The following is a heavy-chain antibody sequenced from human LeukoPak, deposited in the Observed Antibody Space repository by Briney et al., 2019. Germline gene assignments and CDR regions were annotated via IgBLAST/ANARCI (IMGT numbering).Heavy chain of an antibody. CDR1: GFTFSSYS. D-gene: IGHD3-16*02. V-gene: IGHV3-48*02. CDR2: ISSSSSTI. Sequence: GGSLRRSCAASGFTFSSYSMNWVRQAPGKGLEWVSYISSSSSTIYYADSVKGRFTISRDNAKNSLYLQMNSLRDEDTAVYYCARDHIMITFGGVIVIPGFDYWGQGTLVTVSS. J-gene: IGHJ4*02. CDR3: ARDHIMITFGGVIVIPGFDY.